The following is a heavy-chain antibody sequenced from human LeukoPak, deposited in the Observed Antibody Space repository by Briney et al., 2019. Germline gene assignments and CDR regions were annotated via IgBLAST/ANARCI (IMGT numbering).Heavy chain of an antibody. Sequence: PSETLSLTCAVYGGSFSGYYWSWIRQPPGKGLEWIGEINHSGSTNYNPSLKSRVTISVDTSKNQFSLKLSSVTAADTAVYYCARDALGYDILTGYYHLNWFDPWGQGTLVTVSS. CDR1: GGSFSGYY. V-gene: IGHV4-34*01. D-gene: IGHD3-9*01. CDR3: ARDALGYDILTGYYHLNWFDP. CDR2: INHSGST. J-gene: IGHJ5*02.